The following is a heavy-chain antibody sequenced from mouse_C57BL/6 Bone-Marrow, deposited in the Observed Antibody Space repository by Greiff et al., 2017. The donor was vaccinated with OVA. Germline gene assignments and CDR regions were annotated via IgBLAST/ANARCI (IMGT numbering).Heavy chain of an antibody. D-gene: IGHD2-3*01. Sequence: VQLQQPGAELVRPGSSVKLSCKASGYTFTSYWMHWVKQRPIQGLEWIGNIDPSDSETHYNQKFKDKATLTVDKSSSTAYMQRSSLTSEDSAVYYCARSGWLLRAMDYWGQGTSGTVSS. CDR2: IDPSDSET. J-gene: IGHJ4*01. CDR3: ARSGWLLRAMDY. V-gene: IGHV1-52*01. CDR1: GYTFTSYW.